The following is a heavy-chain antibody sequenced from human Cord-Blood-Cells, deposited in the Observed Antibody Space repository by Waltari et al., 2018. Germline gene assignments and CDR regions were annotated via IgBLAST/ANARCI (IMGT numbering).Heavy chain of an antibody. CDR1: EYTFTGYY. CDR2: ISPTSGGT. Sequence: QGQLVQSGAEVKKPGASVRVSCKASEYTFTGYYLHWLRQAPGQGLEWMGWISPTSGGTNYAAKFEGRITMTRDTSMNTVHMELKRLKSDDTAVYYCARNRAVGATTNDAFDIWGQGTMVTVSS. V-gene: IGHV1-2*02. J-gene: IGHJ3*02. D-gene: IGHD1-26*01. CDR3: ARNRAVGATTNDAFDI.